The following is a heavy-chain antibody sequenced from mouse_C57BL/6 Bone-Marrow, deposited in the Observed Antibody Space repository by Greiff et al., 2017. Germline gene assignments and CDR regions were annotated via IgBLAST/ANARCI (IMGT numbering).Heavy chain of an antibody. D-gene: IGHD1-1*02. CDR3: VGGYFDY. CDR1: GFSFNTYA. V-gene: IGHV10-1*01. CDR2: IRSKSNNYAT. Sequence: EVKLVESGGGLVQPKGSLKLSCAASGFSFNTYAMNWVRQAPGKGLEWVAHIRSKSNNYATYYADSVKDRFTISRDNSESMLYLQMNNLKTEDTAMYYCVGGYFDYWGQGTTLTVSS. J-gene: IGHJ2*01.